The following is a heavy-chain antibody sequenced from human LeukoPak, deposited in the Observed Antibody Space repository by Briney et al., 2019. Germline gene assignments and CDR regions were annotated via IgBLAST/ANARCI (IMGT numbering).Heavy chain of an antibody. CDR1: GGSISSGXXX. CDR3: ARERTYYFDY. CDR2: XXYRXST. Sequence: SQTLSLTCTVSGGSISSGXXXXXXIXXPXXXXXXXIXYXXYRXSTXXXXSLXXXVXIXXDTSKNQFSLKLSSMTAADTAVYYCARERTYYFDYWGQGTQVTVSS. V-gene: IGHV4-30-4*01. J-gene: IGHJ4*02.